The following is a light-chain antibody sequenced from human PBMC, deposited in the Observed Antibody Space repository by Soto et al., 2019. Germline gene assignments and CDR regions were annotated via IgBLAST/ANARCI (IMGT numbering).Light chain of an antibody. Sequence: EIVLTQSPGTLSLSPGERATLSCRASQSVSSSYLAWYQQKPGQAPRLLIYGASSRATGIPDRFSGSGSGTDFTLTISRLEPEEFAVYYCQHYGRSPAFGGGTKVEIK. CDR2: GAS. V-gene: IGKV3-20*01. CDR1: QSVSSSY. CDR3: QHYGRSPA. J-gene: IGKJ4*01.